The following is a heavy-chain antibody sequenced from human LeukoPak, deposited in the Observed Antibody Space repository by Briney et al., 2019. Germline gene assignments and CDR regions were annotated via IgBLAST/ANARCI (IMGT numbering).Heavy chain of an antibody. CDR2: ISAYNGNT. Sequence: ASVKVSCKASGYTFTSYGISWVRQAPGQGLEWMGWISAYNGNTNYAQKLQGRVTMTTDTSTSTAYMELRSLRSDDTAVYYCARGCSSTSCYEYHYYYGMDVWGQGTTVTVSS. D-gene: IGHD2-2*01. CDR3: ARGCSSTSCYEYHYYYGMDV. J-gene: IGHJ6*02. V-gene: IGHV1-18*01. CDR1: GYTFTSYG.